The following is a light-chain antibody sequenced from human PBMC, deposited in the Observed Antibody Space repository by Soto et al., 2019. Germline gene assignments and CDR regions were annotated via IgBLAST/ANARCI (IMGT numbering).Light chain of an antibody. J-gene: IGKJ3*01. Sequence: DIQMTRSPSSLSASAGDRVTITCRASQGIKNNLAWYQQKPGEVPKLLIYAASTLQSGVPSRFSGSGSGTDFTLTISSLQPEDVATYYCQKYYSVPFTFGPGTKVNIK. CDR1: QGIKNN. CDR2: AAS. V-gene: IGKV1-27*01. CDR3: QKYYSVPFT.